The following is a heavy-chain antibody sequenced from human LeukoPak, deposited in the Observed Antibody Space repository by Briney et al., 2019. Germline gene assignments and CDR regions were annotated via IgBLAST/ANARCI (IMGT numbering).Heavy chain of an antibody. V-gene: IGHV3-43D*03. CDR1: GFTFDDYA. CDR2: ISWDGGST. CDR3: AKDGGSYYSYMDV. D-gene: IGHD1-26*01. Sequence: RSGGSLRLSCAASGFTFDDYAMHWVRQAPGKGLEWVSLISWDGGSTYYADSVKGRFTISRDDRKDSLYLQMNSLRAGDTALYYCAKDGGSYYSYMDVWGKGTTVTVSS. J-gene: IGHJ6*03.